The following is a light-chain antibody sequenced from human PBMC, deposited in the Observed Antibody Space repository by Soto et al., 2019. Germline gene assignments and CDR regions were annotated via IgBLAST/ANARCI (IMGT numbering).Light chain of an antibody. CDR2: GAS. Sequence: EIVLTQSPGTLSLSPGERATLSCRASQSVSSSYLAWYQQKPGQAPRLLIYGASSRATGIPDRFSGSGSGTDFTLTISRLEPEDFAVYYGQQYGSSPFGGGTKVESK. CDR1: QSVSSSY. V-gene: IGKV3-20*01. CDR3: QQYGSSP. J-gene: IGKJ4*01.